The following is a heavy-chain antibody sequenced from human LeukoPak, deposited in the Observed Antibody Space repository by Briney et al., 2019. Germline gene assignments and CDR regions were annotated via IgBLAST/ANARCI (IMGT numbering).Heavy chain of an antibody. Sequence: PGGSLRLSCAASGFTFSSYGMHWVRQAPGKGLEWVAFIRYDGSNKYYSDSVRGRFTISRDNSKNTLYLQMNSLRAEDTAVYYCASNSGYEKGYWGQGTLATVSS. CDR3: ASNSGYEKGY. CDR1: GFTFSSYG. V-gene: IGHV3-30*02. J-gene: IGHJ4*02. CDR2: IRYDGSNK. D-gene: IGHD5-12*01.